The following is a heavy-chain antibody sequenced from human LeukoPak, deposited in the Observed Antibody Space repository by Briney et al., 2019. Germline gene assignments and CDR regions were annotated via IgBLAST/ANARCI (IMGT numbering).Heavy chain of an antibody. J-gene: IGHJ4*02. CDR1: GFAVSMYW. V-gene: IGHV3-74*01. CDR3: TRGLQGIDY. Sequence: GGSLRLSCAASGFAVSMYWMHWVRQAPGKGLVWVSRLDTDVSSTDYADSVKGRFTISRDNAKNTLYLQMNSLRAEDTAVYYCTRGLQGIDYWGQETLVTVSS. D-gene: IGHD4-11*01. CDR2: LDTDVSST.